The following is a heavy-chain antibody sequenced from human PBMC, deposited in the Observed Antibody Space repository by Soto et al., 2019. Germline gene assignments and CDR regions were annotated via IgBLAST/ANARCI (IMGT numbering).Heavy chain of an antibody. D-gene: IGHD6-19*01. CDR2: ISYDGRNK. CDR3: ARPPSSGWSIPFDY. CDR1: GFTFSSYA. V-gene: IGHV3-30*04. Sequence: GGSLRLSCAASGFTFSSYAMHWVRQAPGKGLEWVAVISYDGRNKYYADSVKGRFTISRDNSNNTLYLQLNSLRAEDTALYYCARPPSSGWSIPFDYWGLGTLVTVSS. J-gene: IGHJ4*02.